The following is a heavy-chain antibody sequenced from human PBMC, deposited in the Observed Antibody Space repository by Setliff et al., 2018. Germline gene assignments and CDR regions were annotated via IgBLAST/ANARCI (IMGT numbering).Heavy chain of an antibody. CDR1: GYTFTSYG. CDR3: ARDEAPRYFDWLLGRKYYYYGMDV. J-gene: IGHJ6*02. CDR2: ISAYNGNT. V-gene: IGHV1-18*01. D-gene: IGHD3-9*01. Sequence: ASVKVSCKASGYTFTSYGISWVRQAPGQGLEWMGWISAYNGNTNYAQKLQGRVTMTTDTSRSTAYMGLRSLRSDDTAVYYCARDEAPRYFDWLLGRKYYYYGMDVWGQGTTVTVSS.